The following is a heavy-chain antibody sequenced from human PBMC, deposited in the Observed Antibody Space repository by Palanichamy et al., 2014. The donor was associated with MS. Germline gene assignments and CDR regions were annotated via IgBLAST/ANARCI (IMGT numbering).Heavy chain of an antibody. Sequence: VSVISGSGGSTYYADSVKGRFTIFRDNSQNTLYLQMNSLRAEDTAVYYCAKDQANIVFHYFDYWGQGTLVTVSS. CDR2: ISGSGGST. D-gene: IGHD2/OR15-2a*01. V-gene: IGHV3-23*01. CDR3: AKDQANIVFHYFDY. J-gene: IGHJ4*02.